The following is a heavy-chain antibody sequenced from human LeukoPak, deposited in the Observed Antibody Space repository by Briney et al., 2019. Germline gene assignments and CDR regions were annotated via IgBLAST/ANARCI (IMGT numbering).Heavy chain of an antibody. V-gene: IGHV1-3*04. CDR2: INIGNGDT. CDR3: ARDFPSGSGSYSDLDY. CDR1: GYSFTGYH. J-gene: IGHJ4*02. Sequence: ASVKVSCKASGYSFTGYHMQWVRQAPGQSLEWMGWINIGNGDTKYSHKFQDRVTLTRDTSASTAYMALSSLRREDTAVYFCARDFPSGSGSYSDLDYWGQGTLVTVSS. D-gene: IGHD3-10*01.